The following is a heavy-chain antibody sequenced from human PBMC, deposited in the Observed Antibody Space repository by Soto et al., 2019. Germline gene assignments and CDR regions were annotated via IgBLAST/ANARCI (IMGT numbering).Heavy chain of an antibody. D-gene: IGHD2-15*01. J-gene: IGHJ4*02. CDR3: ATRVAATAYYFDD. CDR2: IYDNGDT. CDR1: GGSISNSSYY. Sequence: PSETLSLTCTVSGGSISNSSYYWGWIRQPPGKGLDWIASIYDNGDTYYNPSLKSRVTISVDTSKKQFSLRLSSVTAADTAVYYCATRVAATAYYFDDWGQGSLVTVSS. V-gene: IGHV4-39*01.